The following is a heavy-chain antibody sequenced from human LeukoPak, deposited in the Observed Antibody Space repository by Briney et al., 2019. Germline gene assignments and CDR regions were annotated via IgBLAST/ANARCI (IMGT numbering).Heavy chain of an antibody. CDR2: INPNSGGT. V-gene: IGHV1-2*02. J-gene: IGHJ4*02. Sequence: GASVKVSCKASGYTFTGYYMHWVRQAPGQGLEWMGWINPNSGGTNYAQKFQGRVTMTRDTSISTAYMELSRLRPDDTAVYYRAIGFWSGYYFDYWGQGTLVTVSS. CDR1: GYTFTGYY. CDR3: AIGFWSGYYFDY. D-gene: IGHD3-3*01.